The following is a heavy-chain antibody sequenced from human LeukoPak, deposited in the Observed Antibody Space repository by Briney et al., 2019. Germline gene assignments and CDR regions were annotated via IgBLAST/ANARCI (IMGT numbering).Heavy chain of an antibody. Sequence: GASVKVSCKASGYTFTSYAMNWVRQAPGQGLEWMGWINTNTGNPTYAQGFTGRFVFSLDTSVSTAYLQISSLKAEDTAVYYCARGTYYDILTGYYSSGFLDPWGQGTLVTVSS. CDR2: INTNTGNP. D-gene: IGHD3-9*01. CDR1: GYTFTSYA. J-gene: IGHJ5*02. V-gene: IGHV7-4-1*02. CDR3: ARGTYYDILTGYYSSGFLDP.